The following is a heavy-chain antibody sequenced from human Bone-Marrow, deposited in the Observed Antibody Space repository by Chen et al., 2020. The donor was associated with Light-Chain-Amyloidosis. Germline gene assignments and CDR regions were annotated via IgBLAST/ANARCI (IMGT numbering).Heavy chain of an antibody. V-gene: IGHV3-53*02. CDR3: ASWLQNAFEL. J-gene: IGHJ4*02. D-gene: IGHD5-12*01. CDR1: GFFVNASY. Sequence: EVQVAETGGGLFQPGGSLRLSCIASGFFVNASYFRWVRQAPGKGLEWVSVLYNTGTIYYADSVRGRFTISGDRSKNMVHLQINSLRVEDTATYYCASWLQNAFELWGQGTPVTVSS. CDR2: LYNTGTI.